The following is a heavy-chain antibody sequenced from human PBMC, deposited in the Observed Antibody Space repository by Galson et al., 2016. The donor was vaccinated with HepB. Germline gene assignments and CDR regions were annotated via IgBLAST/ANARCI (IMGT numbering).Heavy chain of an antibody. CDR1: GFTFTNYA. V-gene: IGHV3-23*01. J-gene: IGHJ5*02. D-gene: IGHD3-16*01. CDR3: SKDRLGVT. Sequence: SLRLXCAASGFTFTNYAMMLVRQAPGKGLQWVSGIGGSGNKTYYADAVKGRFTISRDNSKNTLYLQMKSLKADDTAVYYCSKDRLGVTWGQGTLVTVS. CDR2: IGGSGNKT.